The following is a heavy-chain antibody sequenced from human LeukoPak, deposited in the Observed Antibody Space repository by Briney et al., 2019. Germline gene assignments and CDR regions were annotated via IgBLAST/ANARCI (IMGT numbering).Heavy chain of an antibody. D-gene: IGHD3-10*01. CDR1: GFTFSSYG. CDR3: ARVGVRGVNGRAYFDY. V-gene: IGHV3-33*01. Sequence: GRSLRLSCAASGFTFSSYGMHWVRQAPGKGLEWVAVIWYDGSNKYYADSVKGRFTISRDNSKNTLYLQMNSLRAEDTAVYYCARVGVRGVNGRAYFDYWGQGTLVTVSS. J-gene: IGHJ4*02. CDR2: IWYDGSNK.